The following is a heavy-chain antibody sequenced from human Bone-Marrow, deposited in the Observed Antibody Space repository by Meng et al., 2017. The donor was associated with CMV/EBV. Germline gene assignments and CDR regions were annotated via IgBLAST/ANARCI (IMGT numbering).Heavy chain of an antibody. CDR2: IKQDGSEK. CDR1: GFTFGSYW. V-gene: IGHV3-7*01. D-gene: IGHD2-2*01. CDR3: ARGLVKY. Sequence: GESLKISCAASGFTFGSYWMSWVRQAPGKGLEWVANIKQDGSEKYYVDSVKGRFTISRDNAKNSLYLQMNSLRAEDTAVYYCARGLVKYWGQGTLVTVSS. J-gene: IGHJ4*02.